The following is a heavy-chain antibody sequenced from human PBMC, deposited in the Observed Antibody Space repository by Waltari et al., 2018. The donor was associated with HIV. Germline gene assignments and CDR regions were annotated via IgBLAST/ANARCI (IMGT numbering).Heavy chain of an antibody. V-gene: IGHV1-46*01. CDR3: AREARYFGGGMDV. Sequence: QVQLLQSGAEVTKPGASVKLSCKTTGYNFRDYFIHWVRQAPGQGLEWLGVINTDGGGTSNMQSLQGRIILPRDTTTVTAYLDLRDLKYEDTGIYYCAREARYFGGGMDVWGQGTTVIVSS. J-gene: IGHJ6*02. D-gene: IGHD3-10*01. CDR1: GYNFRDYF. CDR2: INTDGGGT.